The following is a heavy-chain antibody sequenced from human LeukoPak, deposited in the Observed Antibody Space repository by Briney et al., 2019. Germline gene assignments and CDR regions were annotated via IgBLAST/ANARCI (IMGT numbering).Heavy chain of an antibody. CDR2: INAGNGYT. V-gene: IGHV1-3*01. Sequence: ASVKVSCKASGYTFTSYAMHWVRQAPGQRLERMGWINAGNGYTQYSQKFQGRVTITGDTSASTAYMELSSLRSEDTAVYYCARDSGEYYFDYWGQGTLVTVSS. CDR3: ARDSGEYYFDY. CDR1: GYTFTSYA. D-gene: IGHD2-15*01. J-gene: IGHJ4*02.